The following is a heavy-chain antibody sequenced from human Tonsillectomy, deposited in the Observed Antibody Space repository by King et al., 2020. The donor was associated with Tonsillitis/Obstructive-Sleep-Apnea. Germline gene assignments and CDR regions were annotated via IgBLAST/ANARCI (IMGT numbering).Heavy chain of an antibody. Sequence: HVQLVESGGGVVQPGRSLRLSCAASGFIFSSYAMHWVRQAPGKGLEWVAVVSYDGSNTYYADSVKGRFTISRYNSKNTLYLQMNSLRAEDTAVYYCARDQGDLCSGYSPYCYYVLDVWGQGTTVTVSS. D-gene: IGHD3-3*01. V-gene: IGHV3-30*04. CDR1: GFIFSSYA. J-gene: IGHJ6*02. CDR2: VSYDGSNT. CDR3: ARDQGDLCSGYSPYCYYVLDV.